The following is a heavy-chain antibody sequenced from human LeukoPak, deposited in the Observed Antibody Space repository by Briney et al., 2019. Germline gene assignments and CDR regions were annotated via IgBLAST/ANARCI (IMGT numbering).Heavy chain of an antibody. CDR1: GYTFSDYY. J-gene: IGHJ4*02. D-gene: IGHD2-2*02. V-gene: IGHV1-2*06. CDR3: ARKDCSSTNCYTNFDY. Sequence: GASVKVSCKASGYTFSDYYMHWVRQAPGQGLEWVGRINPNGDDRSYAQKFQDRVTMTRDTSVSTAYMELSSLTSDDTAVYYCARKDCSSTNCYTNFDYWGQGTLVTVSS. CDR2: INPNGDDR.